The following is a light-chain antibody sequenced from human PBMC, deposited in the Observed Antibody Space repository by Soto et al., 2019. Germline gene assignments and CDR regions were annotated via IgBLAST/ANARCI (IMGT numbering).Light chain of an antibody. CDR1: QSVSNNY. CDR2: GAS. J-gene: IGKJ1*01. CDR3: QQYGSSGT. V-gene: IGKV3-20*01. Sequence: IVLTQSPGTLSVSPGERATLSCRASQSVSNNYLAWYQQKPGQAPRLRIYGASNRATGIPDRLSGSGSGTDFTLTISRLEPEDFAVYYCQQYGSSGTFGQGTKVDIK.